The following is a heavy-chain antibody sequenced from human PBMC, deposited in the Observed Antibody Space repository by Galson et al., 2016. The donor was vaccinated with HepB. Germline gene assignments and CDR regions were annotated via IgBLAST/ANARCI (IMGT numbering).Heavy chain of an antibody. D-gene: IGHD2-15*01. CDR1: GGTFSSYA. V-gene: IGHV1-69*13. CDR2: IIPIFDSA. CDR3: ARVSGGYFDY. Sequence: SVKVSCKASGGTFSSYAISWVRQAPGQGPEWMGGIIPIFDSAENAQKFQGRVTITADESTGIAYMELSSLRSEDTAVYYCARVSGGYFDYWGQGTLVTVSS. J-gene: IGHJ4*02.